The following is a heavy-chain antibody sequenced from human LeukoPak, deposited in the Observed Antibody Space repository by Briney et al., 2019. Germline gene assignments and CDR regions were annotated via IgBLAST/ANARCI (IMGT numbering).Heavy chain of an antibody. J-gene: IGHJ4*02. CDR2: IRYDGSNK. D-gene: IGHD1/OR15-1a*01. CDR1: GFTFSSYG. V-gene: IGHV3-30*02. CDR3: AKDRGKQQISDY. Sequence: GGSLRLSCAASGFTFSSYGMHWVRQAPGKGLEWVAFIRYDGSNKYYADSVKGRFTISRDNSKNTLYLQMNSLRAEDTAVYYCAKDRGKQQISDYWGQGTLVTVSS.